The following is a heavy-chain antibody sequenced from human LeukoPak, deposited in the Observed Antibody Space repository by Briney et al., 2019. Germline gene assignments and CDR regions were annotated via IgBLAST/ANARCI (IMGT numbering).Heavy chain of an antibody. CDR1: GGSISSYY. D-gene: IGHD4-23*01. CDR3: ARDSTVVTPGGFYYGMDV. CDR2: IYYSGST. J-gene: IGHJ6*02. V-gene: IGHV4-59*01. Sequence: PSETLSLTCTVSGGSISSYYWSWIRQPPGKGLEWIGYIYYSGSTNYNPSLKSRVTVPVDTSKNQFSLKLSSVTAADTAVYYCARDSTVVTPGGFYYGMDVWGQGTTVTVSS.